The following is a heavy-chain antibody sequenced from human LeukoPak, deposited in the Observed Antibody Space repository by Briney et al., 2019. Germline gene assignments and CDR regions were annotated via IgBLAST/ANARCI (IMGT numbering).Heavy chain of an antibody. Sequence: SVKVSCKASGGTFSSYAISWVRQAPGQGLEWMGGIIPIFGTANYAQKFQGRVTITTDESTSTAYMELGSLRSEDTAVYYCARDRITMVRGVIIKYWFDPWGQGTLVTVSS. D-gene: IGHD3-10*01. J-gene: IGHJ5*02. CDR2: IIPIFGTA. V-gene: IGHV1-69*05. CDR3: ARDRITMVRGVIIKYWFDP. CDR1: GGTFSSYA.